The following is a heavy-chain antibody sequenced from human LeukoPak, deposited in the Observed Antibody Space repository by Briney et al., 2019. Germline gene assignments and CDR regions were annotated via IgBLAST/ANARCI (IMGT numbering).Heavy chain of an antibody. CDR1: XXSFSGYY. CDR3: ARRYYPGIAVAAYGY. CDR2: INHSGST. Sequence: SETLSLTXXXYXXSFSGYYWSWIRQPPGKGLEWIGEINHSGSTNYNPSLKSRVTISVDTSKNQFSLKLSSVTAADTAVYYCARRYYPGIAVAAYGYWGQGTLVTVSS. V-gene: IGHV4-34*01. J-gene: IGHJ4*02. D-gene: IGHD6-19*01.